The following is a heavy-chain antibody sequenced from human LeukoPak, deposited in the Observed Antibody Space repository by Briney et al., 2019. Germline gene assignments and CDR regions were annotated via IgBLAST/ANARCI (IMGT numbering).Heavy chain of an antibody. CDR2: ISSSSFR. CDR1: GFNFSSYS. CDR3: ARESSGYFY. D-gene: IGHD3-22*01. Sequence: PGGSLRLSCAASGFNFSSYSMNWVRQAPGKGLEWVSSISSSSFRYYADSVKGRFTISRDNAKNSLYLQMNSLRAEDTAVYYRARESSGYFYWGQGTLVTVSS. J-gene: IGHJ4*02. V-gene: IGHV3-21*01.